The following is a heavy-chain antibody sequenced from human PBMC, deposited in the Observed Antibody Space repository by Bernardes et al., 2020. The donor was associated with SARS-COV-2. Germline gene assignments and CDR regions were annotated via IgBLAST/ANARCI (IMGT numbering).Heavy chain of an antibody. CDR2: ISWNSGSI. Sequence: GGSLRLSCAASGFTFDDYAMHWVRQAPGKGLEWVSGISWNSGSIGYADSVKGRFTISRDNAKNSLYLQMNSLRAEDTALYYCANLPAAIGYGMDVWGQGTTVTVSS. J-gene: IGHJ6*02. V-gene: IGHV3-9*01. D-gene: IGHD2-2*01. CDR3: ANLPAAIGYGMDV. CDR1: GFTFDDYA.